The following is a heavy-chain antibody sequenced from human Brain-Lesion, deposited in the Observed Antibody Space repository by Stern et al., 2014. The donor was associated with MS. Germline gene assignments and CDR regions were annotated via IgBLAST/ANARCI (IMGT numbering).Heavy chain of an antibody. CDR1: GGSIGRSSYY. CDR2: IFYTGST. CDR3: ARGAGVFDS. D-gene: IGHD6-19*01. V-gene: IGHV4-39*02. Sequence: VQLLESGPGLVKPSETLSLTCTVSGGSIGRSSYYWGWIRQPPGKGLEWIGNIFYTGSTFYDPSLKSRVTISVDTSNNHSPRSLNSVTAADTAVYYCARGAGVFDSWGQGTLVTVSP. J-gene: IGHJ4*02.